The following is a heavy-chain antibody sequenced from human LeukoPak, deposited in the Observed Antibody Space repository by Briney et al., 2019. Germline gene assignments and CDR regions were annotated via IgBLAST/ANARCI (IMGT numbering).Heavy chain of an antibody. Sequence: ASVKVSCKASGYTFTSYDINWVRQATGQGLGWMGWMNPNSGNTGYAQKFQGRVTMTRNTSISTAYMELSSLRSEDTAVYYCARGHSPGLLWFGELSHYYMDVWGKGTTVTVSS. CDR1: GYTFTSYD. J-gene: IGHJ6*03. D-gene: IGHD3-10*01. CDR2: MNPNSGNT. CDR3: ARGHSPGLLWFGELSHYYMDV. V-gene: IGHV1-8*01.